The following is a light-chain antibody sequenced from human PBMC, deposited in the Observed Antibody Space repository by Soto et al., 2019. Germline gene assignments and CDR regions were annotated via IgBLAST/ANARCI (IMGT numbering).Light chain of an antibody. V-gene: IGKV1-27*01. Sequence: DFQMTQSPSSLSAFVGDRVTITCRASQGVSNYLAWYQHKPGKVPKLLIYATSTLQSGVPSRFSGSGSGTDFTLTISSLQPEDVATYYCQKYNRAPRTLGHGTKVDIK. J-gene: IGKJ3*01. CDR2: ATS. CDR3: QKYNRAPRT. CDR1: QGVSNY.